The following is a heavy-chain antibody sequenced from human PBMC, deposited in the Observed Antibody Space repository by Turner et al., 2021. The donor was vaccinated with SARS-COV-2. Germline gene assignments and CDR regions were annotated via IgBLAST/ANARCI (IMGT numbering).Heavy chain of an antibody. CDR1: GGSISRYY. V-gene: IGHV4-59*01. D-gene: IGHD3-16*01. Sequence: QVQLQETGPGLVKPSETLSLTCTVSGGSISRYYWSWIRQPPGKGLEWIGYIYYSGSTNYNPSLKSRVTISVDTSKNQFSLKLSSVTAADTAVYYCARDPGEGSFDYWGQGTLVTVSS. J-gene: IGHJ4*02. CDR2: IYYSGST. CDR3: ARDPGEGSFDY.